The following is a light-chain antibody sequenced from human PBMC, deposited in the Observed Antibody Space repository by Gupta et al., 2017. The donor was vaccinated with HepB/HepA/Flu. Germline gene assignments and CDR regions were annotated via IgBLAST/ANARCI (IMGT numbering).Light chain of an antibody. J-gene: IGLJ2*01. CDR2: GNN. CDR3: QSYDTSLSGVV. CDR1: SSNIGAGYD. V-gene: IGLV1-40*01. Sequence: QSVLTQPPSVSGAPGQRVTISCTGSSSNIGAGYDVHWYQQLPGTAPKLLIYGNNNRPSGVPDRFSGSQSGSSASLAITGLQAEDEVDYYCQSYDTSLSGVVFGGGTKLTVL.